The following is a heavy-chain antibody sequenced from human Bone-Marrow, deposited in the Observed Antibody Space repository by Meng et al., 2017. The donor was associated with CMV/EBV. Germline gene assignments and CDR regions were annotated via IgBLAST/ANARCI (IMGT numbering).Heavy chain of an antibody. CDR3: ARENGNARPYYDFWSGYYTVNWFDP. Sequence: MTWVRQAPGQGLEWMGWVNPNSGGTKYGGEFQGRVTMTRDASISTAYMELSRLRSDDTAVYYCARENGNARPYYDFWSGYYTVNWFDPWGQGTLVTVSS. J-gene: IGHJ5*02. V-gene: IGHV1-2*02. CDR2: VNPNSGGT. D-gene: IGHD3-3*01.